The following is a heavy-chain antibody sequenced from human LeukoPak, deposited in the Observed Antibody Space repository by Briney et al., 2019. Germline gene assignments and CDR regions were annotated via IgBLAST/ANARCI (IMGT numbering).Heavy chain of an antibody. CDR3: ARGGLIFGVNWFDP. D-gene: IGHD3-3*01. Sequence: GASVKVSCKASGYTSTSYPMNWVRQAPGQGLEWMGCINTKTGNPTYAQGFTGRFVFSLDTSVSTAYLQISSLKAEDTAVYYCARGGLIFGVNWFDPWGQGTLVTVSS. CDR1: GYTSTSYP. V-gene: IGHV7-4-1*02. CDR2: INTKTGNP. J-gene: IGHJ5*02.